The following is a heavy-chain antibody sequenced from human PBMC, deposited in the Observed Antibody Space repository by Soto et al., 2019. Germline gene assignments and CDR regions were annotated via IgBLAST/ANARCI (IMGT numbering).Heavy chain of an antibody. J-gene: IGHJ5*02. CDR1: GLSITDSEMG. CDR3: ARRHLAVAVSPWCDP. CDR2: IDSSGEK. V-gene: IGHV2-26*01. D-gene: IGHD6-19*01. Sequence: QVTLKESGPVLVKPTETLTLRCTVSGLSITDSEMGVSWIRQPPGQPLAWLAPIDSSGEKSYRTFLKSRLAISKDPSKSQIVLTMTNMDPADTATYYCARRHLAVAVSPWCDPWGQGIPVTVSS.